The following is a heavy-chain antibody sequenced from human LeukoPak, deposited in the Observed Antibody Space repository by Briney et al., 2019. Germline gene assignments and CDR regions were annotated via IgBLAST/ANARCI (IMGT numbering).Heavy chain of an antibody. Sequence: SETLSLTCTVSGGSISSYYWSWIRQPPGKGLEWIGRIHTSGSTNYNPSLKGRVTMSVDTSKNQFSLKLSSVTAVDTAVYYCARHHRLIVEGWFDPWGQGTLVTVSS. CDR1: GGSISSYY. D-gene: IGHD3-22*01. V-gene: IGHV4-4*07. CDR2: IHTSGST. CDR3: ARHHRLIVEGWFDP. J-gene: IGHJ5*02.